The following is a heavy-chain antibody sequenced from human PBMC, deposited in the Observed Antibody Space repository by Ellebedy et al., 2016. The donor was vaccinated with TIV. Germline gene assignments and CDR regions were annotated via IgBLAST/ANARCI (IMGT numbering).Heavy chain of an antibody. CDR2: ISHTGGRT. J-gene: IGHJ4*02. Sequence: PGGSLRLSCAASGFTFSSYAMSWVRQAPGKGLEWVSTISHTGGRTYYADSVGGRFTISRDNSKKTLHLQMNRLRAEDTAVYYCAKGRGGGSDSSAHRYYFDYWGLGTLVTVSS. V-gene: IGHV3-23*01. D-gene: IGHD3-22*01. CDR1: GFTFSSYA. CDR3: AKGRGGGSDSSAHRYYFDY.